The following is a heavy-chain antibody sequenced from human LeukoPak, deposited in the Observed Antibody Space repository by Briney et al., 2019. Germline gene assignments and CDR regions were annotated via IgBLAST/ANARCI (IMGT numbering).Heavy chain of an antibody. Sequence: SETLSLTCTVSGGSISSYYWSWIRQPPGKGLEWIGYIYYSGSTNYNPSLKSRVTISVDTSKNQFSLKLSSVTAADTAVYYCARGAFGELRDNWFDPWGQGTLVTVSS. CDR3: ARGAFGELRDNWFDP. J-gene: IGHJ5*02. CDR1: GGSISSYY. V-gene: IGHV4-59*08. D-gene: IGHD3-10*01. CDR2: IYYSGST.